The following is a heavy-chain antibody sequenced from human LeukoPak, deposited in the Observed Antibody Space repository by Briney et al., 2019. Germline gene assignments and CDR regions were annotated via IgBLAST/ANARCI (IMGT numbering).Heavy chain of an antibody. CDR1: GFTFSSYA. CDR2: ISGSGGST. D-gene: IGHD1/OR15-1a*01. J-gene: IGHJ4*02. CDR3: AKGRTEFDY. Sequence: PGGFLRLSCAASGFTFSSYAMSWVRQAPGKGLGWVSAISGSGGSTYYADSVKGRLTISRDNSKNTLYLQMNSLRAEDTAVYYCAKGRTEFDYWGQGTLVTVSS. V-gene: IGHV3-23*01.